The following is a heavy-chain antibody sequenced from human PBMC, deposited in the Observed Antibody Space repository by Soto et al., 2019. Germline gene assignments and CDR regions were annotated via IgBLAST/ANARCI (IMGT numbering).Heavy chain of an antibody. CDR2: IYPGDSDI. V-gene: IGHV5-51*01. Sequence: PGESLKISCKGSGYSFTSYWIAWVRQMPGKGLEWMGIIYPGDSDIRYSPSLQGQVTISADKSISSAYLQWSSLKASDTAMYYCARHTFSYGPYDAFDIWGQGTMVTVSS. J-gene: IGHJ3*02. CDR3: ARHTFSYGPYDAFDI. D-gene: IGHD5-18*01. CDR1: GYSFTSYW.